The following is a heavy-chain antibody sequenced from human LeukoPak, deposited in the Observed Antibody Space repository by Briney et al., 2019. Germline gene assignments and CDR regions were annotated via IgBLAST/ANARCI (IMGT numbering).Heavy chain of an antibody. CDR2: IYTSGST. Sequence: PSETLSLTSTVSGGSISSGSYYWSWIRQPAGKGLEWIGRIYTSGSTNYNPSLKSRVTISVDTSKNQFSLKLSSVTAADTAVYYCARAEYSSGPREDAFDIWGQGTMVTVSS. CDR1: GGSISSGSYY. V-gene: IGHV4-61*02. CDR3: ARAEYSSGPREDAFDI. J-gene: IGHJ3*02. D-gene: IGHD6-19*01.